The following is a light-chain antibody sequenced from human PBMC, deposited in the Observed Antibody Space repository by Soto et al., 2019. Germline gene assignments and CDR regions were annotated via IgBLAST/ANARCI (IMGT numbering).Light chain of an antibody. Sequence: DIQMTQSPSTLSSSVGDRVTLTCRASQSISSWLAWYQQKPGKAAKLLIYYASSIETGVPSRFSGSGSGTEFTLTISSLQPDDFAAYYCQQYNSYSYTFGHGTKLDIK. CDR1: QSISSW. CDR2: YAS. CDR3: QQYNSYSYT. V-gene: IGKV1-5*03. J-gene: IGKJ2*01.